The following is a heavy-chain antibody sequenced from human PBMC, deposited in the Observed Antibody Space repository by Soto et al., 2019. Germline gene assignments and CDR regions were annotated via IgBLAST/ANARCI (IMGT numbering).Heavy chain of an antibody. V-gene: IGHV1-69*14. J-gene: IGHJ4*02. CDR1: GDTPSTYA. Sequence: QVQLVQSGAEVQKPGSSVNVSCKASGDTPSTYAISWVRQAPGQGLEWMGGIIPIFGTPNYAQRFQGRVTISADTSTTTTYMELNSVTSVDTAVFYCAILGLDVDSWGQGTLVIVSS. CDR2: IIPIFGTP. D-gene: IGHD3-16*01. CDR3: AILGLDVDS.